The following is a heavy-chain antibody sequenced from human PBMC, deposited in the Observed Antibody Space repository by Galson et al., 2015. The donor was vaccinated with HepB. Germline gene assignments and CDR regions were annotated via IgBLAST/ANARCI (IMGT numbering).Heavy chain of an antibody. Sequence: VSGGTLSAYSWTWIRQPPREGLEWIGEINYSGSTNYNPSLKSRVTISVDTSIHEFSLRLTSLTAADTAVYYCARAGNTRKGFDFWGQGSLVTVSS. CDR1: GGTLSAYS. J-gene: IGHJ4*02. CDR3: ARAGNTRKGFDF. V-gene: IGHV4-34*01. CDR2: INYSGST. D-gene: IGHD1-14*01.